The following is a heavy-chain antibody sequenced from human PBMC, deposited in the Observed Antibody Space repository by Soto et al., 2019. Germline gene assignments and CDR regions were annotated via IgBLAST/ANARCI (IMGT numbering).Heavy chain of an antibody. J-gene: IGHJ4*02. CDR2: IYYSGST. Sequence: PSETLSLTCTVAGGSSSSYYWSWIRQPPGKGLEWIGYIYYSGSTNYNPSLKSRVTISVDTSKNQFSLKLSSVTAADTAVYYCARSDGRYWGQGTLVTAPQ. V-gene: IGHV4-59*01. CDR1: GGSSSSYY. CDR3: ARSDGRY.